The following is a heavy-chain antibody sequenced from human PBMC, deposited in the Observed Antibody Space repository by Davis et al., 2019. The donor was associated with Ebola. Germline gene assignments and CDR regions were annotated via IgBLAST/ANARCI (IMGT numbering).Heavy chain of an antibody. V-gene: IGHV4-39*02. CDR1: GGSISSSSYY. CDR3: AREIAAAVDY. Sequence: SETLSLTCTVSGGSISSSSYYWGWIRQPPGKGLEWIGSIYYSGSTYYNPSLKSRVTISVDTSKNQFSLKLSSVTAADTAVYYCAREIAAAVDYWGQGTLVTVSS. D-gene: IGHD6-13*01. CDR2: IYYSGST. J-gene: IGHJ4*02.